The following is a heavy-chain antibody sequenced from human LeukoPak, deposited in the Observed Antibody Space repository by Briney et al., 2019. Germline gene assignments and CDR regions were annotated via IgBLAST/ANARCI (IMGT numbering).Heavy chain of an antibody. CDR3: ARGGYTSSWYPYFDY. V-gene: IGHV4-38-2*02. D-gene: IGHD6-13*01. J-gene: IGHJ4*02. CDR1: GYSISSGYY. Sequence: SQTLSLTCTVSGYSISSGYYWAWIRQTPGKGLEWIGSIYYGGSTDYNPSLQSRVTISSDTSKNQFSLNLSSVTAADTAVFYCARGGYTSSWYPYFDYWGQGTLVTVSS. CDR2: IYYGGST.